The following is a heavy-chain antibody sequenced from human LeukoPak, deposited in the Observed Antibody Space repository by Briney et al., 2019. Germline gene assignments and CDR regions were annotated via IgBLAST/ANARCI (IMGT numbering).Heavy chain of an antibody. D-gene: IGHD2-2*01. CDR3: ARNLRVECSSTSCYGGAFDI. J-gene: IGHJ3*02. CDR2: INHSGST. Sequence: SETLSLTCAVYGGSFSGYYWSWIRQPPGKGLEWIGEINHSGSTNYNPSFKSRVTISVDTSKNQFSLKLSSVTAADTAVYYCARNLRVECSSTSCYGGAFDIWGQGTMVTVS. CDR1: GGSFSGYY. V-gene: IGHV4-34*01.